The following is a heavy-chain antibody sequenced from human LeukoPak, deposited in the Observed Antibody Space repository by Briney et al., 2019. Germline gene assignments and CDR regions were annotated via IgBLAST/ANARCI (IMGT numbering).Heavy chain of an antibody. CDR3: ARGSWGYFYYFDY. D-gene: IGHD2/OR15-2a*01. J-gene: IGHJ4*02. CDR2: INHSGST. Sequence: SETLSLTCAVYVGSFSGYYWSWIRQPPGKGLEWIGEINHSGSTNYNPSLKSRVTISVDTSKNQFSLKLSSVTAADTPVYYCARGSWGYFYYFDYWGQGTLVPVSS. V-gene: IGHV4-34*01. CDR1: VGSFSGYY.